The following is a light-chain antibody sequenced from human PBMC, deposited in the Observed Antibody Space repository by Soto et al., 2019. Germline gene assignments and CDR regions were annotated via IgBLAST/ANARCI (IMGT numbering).Light chain of an antibody. CDR2: KAS. V-gene: IGKV1-5*03. CDR3: QQYNSYPLT. CDR1: QTISSW. Sequence: QTPSTLPASVGEKVTITCPAGQTISSWLAWYQQKPGKAPKLLIYKASSLESGVPSTFSGSVSGTEFTLSISSLQPDDSATYYCQQYNSYPLTFGQGTKVDI. J-gene: IGKJ1*01.